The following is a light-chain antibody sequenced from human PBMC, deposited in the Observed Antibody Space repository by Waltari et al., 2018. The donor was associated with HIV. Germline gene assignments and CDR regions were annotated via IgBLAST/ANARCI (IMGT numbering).Light chain of an antibody. CDR1: SSDVGAYTL. V-gene: IGLV2-23*02. J-gene: IGLJ3*02. Sequence: QSALTQSASVSGSPGQSITISCTGTSSDVGAYTLVSWYQQHPGEVPKLLIYGVTKRPSGVSKRFSGAKSGNTASLTISGLQAEDEADYYCCSYAGSGLVFGGGTKLTVL. CDR2: GVT. CDR3: CSYAGSGLV.